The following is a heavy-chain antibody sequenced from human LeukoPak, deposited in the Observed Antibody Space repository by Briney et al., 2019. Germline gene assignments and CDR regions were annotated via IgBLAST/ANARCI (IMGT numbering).Heavy chain of an antibody. J-gene: IGHJ4*02. V-gene: IGHV3-66*02. Sequence: RGGSLRLSCAVSGFTVRSNYMSGVRQAPGKGLEWVSVIYSDGITYYTDSVKGRFTISRDNSKNTLYLQMNSLRTEDTAVYYCAREEGTGGCLDYWGQGTLVTVSS. D-gene: IGHD2-8*02. CDR1: GFTVRSNY. CDR2: IYSDGIT. CDR3: AREEGTGGCLDY.